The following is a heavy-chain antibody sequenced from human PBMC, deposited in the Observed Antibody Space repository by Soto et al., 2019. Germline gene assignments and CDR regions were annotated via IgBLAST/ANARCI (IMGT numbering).Heavy chain of an antibody. CDR1: GFTFSSYS. V-gene: IGHV3-21*01. CDR2: ISSSSSYI. CDR3: ARDQGYSYGYDAFDI. Sequence: EVQLVESGGGLVKPGGSLRLSCAASGFTFSSYSMNWVRQAPGKGLEWVSSISSSSSYIYYADSVKGRFTISRDNAQNSLYLQMNSLRAEDTAVYYCARDQGYSYGYDAFDIWGQGTMVTVSS. J-gene: IGHJ3*02. D-gene: IGHD5-18*01.